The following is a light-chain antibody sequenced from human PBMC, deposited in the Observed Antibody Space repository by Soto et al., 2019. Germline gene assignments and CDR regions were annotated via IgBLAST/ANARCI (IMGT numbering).Light chain of an antibody. CDR2: DAS. Sequence: EIELTQSPGTLSLSPGERATLSCRASQTVSGSQLAWYQQRPGQPPRLLIFDASRRATGIPDRFSGSGSGTDFSLTISRLDPEDFAVYYCQQYGGSPWTFGQGTKVDIK. J-gene: IGKJ1*01. CDR1: QTVSGSQ. CDR3: QQYGGSPWT. V-gene: IGKV3-20*01.